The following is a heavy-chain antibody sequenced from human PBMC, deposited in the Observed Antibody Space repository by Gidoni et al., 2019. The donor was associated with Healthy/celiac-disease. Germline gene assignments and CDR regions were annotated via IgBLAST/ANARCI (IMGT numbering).Heavy chain of an antibody. CDR1: GFSLSTRGVG. J-gene: IGHJ4*02. Sequence: QITLKESGPTLVKPTQTLTLTCTFSGFSLSTRGVGVGWIRQPPGKALEWLALIYWDDDKRYSPSLKSRLTITKDTSKNQVVLTMTNMDPVDTATYYCAHRVEYSSSWYREYWGQGTLVTVSA. D-gene: IGHD6-13*01. CDR3: AHRVEYSSSWYREY. CDR2: IYWDDDK. V-gene: IGHV2-5*02.